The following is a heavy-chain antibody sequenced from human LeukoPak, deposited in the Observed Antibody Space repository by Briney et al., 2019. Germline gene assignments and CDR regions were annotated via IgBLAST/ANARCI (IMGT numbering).Heavy chain of an antibody. CDR3: AKDPSITTIQLPDY. V-gene: IGHV3-23*01. J-gene: IGHJ4*02. CDR1: GFTFSSYA. D-gene: IGHD5-18*01. Sequence: GGSLRLSCAASGFTFSSYAMSWVRQAPGKGLEWVSAISGSGGSTYYADSVKGRFTISRDNSKNTLYLQMNSLRAEDTAVYYCAKDPSITTIQLPDYWGQGTLVTVSS. CDR2: ISGSGGST.